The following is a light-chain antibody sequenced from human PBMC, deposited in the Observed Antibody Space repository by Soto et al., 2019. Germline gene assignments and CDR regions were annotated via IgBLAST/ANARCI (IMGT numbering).Light chain of an antibody. CDR2: GTS. J-gene: IGKJ2*01. V-gene: IGKV3-20*01. Sequence: EIVLTQSPVTLSLSPGERATLSCRASQSVSSSNLAWYQQKTGQAPRLLIYGTSSRATGIPDRFSGSGSGTDFTLTISRLEPEDCAVYYCQQYGTSPPYTFGQGTKLEIK. CDR3: QQYGTSPPYT. CDR1: QSVSSSN.